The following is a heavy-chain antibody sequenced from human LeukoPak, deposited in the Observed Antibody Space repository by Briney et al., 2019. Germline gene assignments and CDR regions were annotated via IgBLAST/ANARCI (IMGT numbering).Heavy chain of an antibody. CDR2: IYYSGST. V-gene: IGHV4-39*02. D-gene: IGHD2-15*01. Sequence: SETLSLTCTVSGGSISSSDYYWGWIRQPPGKGPEWIGSIYYSGSTYYNPSLKSRATISVDTSKNHFSLRLSSVTAADTAMFYCARLTIAANAFDIWGQGTMVTVSS. CDR1: GGSISSSDYY. CDR3: ARLTIAANAFDI. J-gene: IGHJ3*02.